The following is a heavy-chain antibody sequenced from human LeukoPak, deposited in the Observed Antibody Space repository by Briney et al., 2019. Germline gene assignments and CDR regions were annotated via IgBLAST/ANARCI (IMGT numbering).Heavy chain of an antibody. CDR3: ARLSGNYYAGLDY. D-gene: IGHD1-26*01. Sequence: GASVTVSCKTSGYTFTGYYMHWVRQAPGQGLEWMGWINPNSGGTNYAQKFQGRVTMTRDTSISTAYMELSRLTSDDTAVYYCARLSGNYYAGLDYWGQGTLITVSS. V-gene: IGHV1-2*02. J-gene: IGHJ4*02. CDR2: INPNSGGT. CDR1: GYTFTGYY.